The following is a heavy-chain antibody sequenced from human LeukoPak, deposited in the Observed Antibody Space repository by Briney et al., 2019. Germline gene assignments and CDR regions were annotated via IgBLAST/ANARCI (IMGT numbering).Heavy chain of an antibody. CDR2: IYYSGST. J-gene: IGHJ4*02. CDR3: ARSPGGDSSSTWGGGFWFDY. CDR1: GGSISSSSYY. D-gene: IGHD6-6*01. Sequence: SETLSLTCTVSGGSISSSSYYWGWIRQPPGKGLEGIGRIYYSGSTYYNPSLKSRVTISVDTSKNKFSLKLSSLTAADTAVYYCARSPGGDSSSTWGGGFWFDYWGQGTLVTVSS. V-gene: IGHV4-39*01.